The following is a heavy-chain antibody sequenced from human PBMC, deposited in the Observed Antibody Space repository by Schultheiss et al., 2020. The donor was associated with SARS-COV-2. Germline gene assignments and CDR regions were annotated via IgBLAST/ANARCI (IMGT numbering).Heavy chain of an antibody. CDR1: GGSISSGDYY. CDR3: ARGPAARLPFVGY. V-gene: IGHV4-30-4*01. J-gene: IGHJ4*02. Sequence: SETLSLTCTVSGGSISSGDYYWSWIRQPPGKGLEWIGYIYYSGSTYYNPSLKSRVTISVDTSKNQFSLKLSSVTAADTAVYYCARGPAARLPFVGYWGQGTLVTVSS. D-gene: IGHD6-6*01. CDR2: IYYSGST.